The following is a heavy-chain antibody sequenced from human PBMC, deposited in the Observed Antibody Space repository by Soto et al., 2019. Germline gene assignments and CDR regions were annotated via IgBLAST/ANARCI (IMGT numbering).Heavy chain of an antibody. V-gene: IGHV1-18*01. Sequence: QVHRVQSGAEVKKPGASVKVSYKGSGYTFTSYGITWVRQAPGQGLEWMGWISAHNGNTDYAQKLQGRVTVTRATSTSTAYMELRSLRSDDTAVYYWARGRYGDYWGQGALVTVSS. D-gene: IGHD1-1*01. J-gene: IGHJ4*02. CDR1: GYTFTSYG. CDR3: ARGRYGDY. CDR2: ISAHNGNT.